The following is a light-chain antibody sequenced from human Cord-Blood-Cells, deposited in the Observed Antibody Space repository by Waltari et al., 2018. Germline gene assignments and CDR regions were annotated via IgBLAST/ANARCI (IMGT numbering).Light chain of an antibody. Sequence: DIQMTQSPFSLSASVGDRVTITCQASQDISNYLNWYQQKPGKAPKLLIYDASNLETGVPSRFSGSGSGTDFTFTISSLQPEDIATYYCQQYDKLSLTFGGGTKVEIK. V-gene: IGKV1-33*01. J-gene: IGKJ4*01. CDR2: DAS. CDR1: QDISNY. CDR3: QQYDKLSLT.